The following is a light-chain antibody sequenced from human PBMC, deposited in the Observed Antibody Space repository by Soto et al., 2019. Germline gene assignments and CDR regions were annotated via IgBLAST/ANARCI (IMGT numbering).Light chain of an antibody. CDR2: GNS. Sequence: QSVLTQPPSVSGAPGQRVTISCTGSSSNIGAGYDVHWYQQLPGTAPKLLIYGNSNRPSGVPDRFSGSKSGTSASLAITGLQAEDAAHYYSQSYDSSLSGWVFGGGTKLTVL. J-gene: IGLJ3*02. CDR3: QSYDSSLSGWV. CDR1: SSNIGAGYD. V-gene: IGLV1-40*01.